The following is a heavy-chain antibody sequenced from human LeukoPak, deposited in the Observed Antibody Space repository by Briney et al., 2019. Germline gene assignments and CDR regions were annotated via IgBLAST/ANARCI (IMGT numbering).Heavy chain of an antibody. Sequence: PGGSLRLSCAASGFTFSSFAMHWVCQAPGKGLEWVAVIWSDGSDQYYADSVRGRFTISRDNSKNTLYLQMNSLRAEDTAVYYCAREGTASIDYWGQGSLVTVSS. CDR2: IWSDGSDQ. CDR1: GFTFSSFA. CDR3: AREGTASIDY. J-gene: IGHJ4*02. D-gene: IGHD3-10*01. V-gene: IGHV3-33*01.